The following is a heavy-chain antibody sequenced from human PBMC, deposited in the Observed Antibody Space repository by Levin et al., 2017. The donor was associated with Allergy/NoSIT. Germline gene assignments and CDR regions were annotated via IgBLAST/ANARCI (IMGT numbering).Heavy chain of an antibody. J-gene: IGHJ4*02. V-gene: IGHV3-23*01. CDR3: AQDFMYGSRSH. CDR1: GFSFSSYA. CDR2: ISGGGVNT. D-gene: IGHD3-10*01. Sequence: GESLKISCAASGFSFSSYAMSWVRQAPGKGLEWVSAISGGGVNTYYADSVKGRFTISRDNSKNTLYLQMNSLTVEDTAVYYCAQDFMYGSRSHWGQGTLVTVSS.